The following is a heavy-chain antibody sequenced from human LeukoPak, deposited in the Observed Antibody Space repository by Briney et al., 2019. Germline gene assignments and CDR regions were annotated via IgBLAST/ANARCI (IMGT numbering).Heavy chain of an antibody. CDR2: ISGRGGST. CDR1: GFTFSSCA. D-gene: IGHD3-10*02. V-gene: IGHV3-23*01. J-gene: IGHJ6*04. CDR3: AELGITMIGGV. Sequence: PGGPLRLSCAASGFTFSSCAMSWVRQAPGKGLEWVSAISGRGGSTYYADSVKGRFTISRDNAKNSLYLQMNSLRAEDTAVYYCAELGITMIGGVWGKGTTVTISS.